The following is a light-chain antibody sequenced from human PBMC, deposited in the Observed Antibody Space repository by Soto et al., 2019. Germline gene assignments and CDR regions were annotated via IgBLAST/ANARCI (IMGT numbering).Light chain of an antibody. CDR2: DTS. Sequence: EIVLTQSPATLSLSPGERATLSCRASQSVGSYLAWLQQTPGQAPRLLIYDTSNRATGIPARFSGSGSGTDFTLTISSLETEDFAVYYCQQRSDWPPTFGQGTKVDNK. J-gene: IGKJ1*01. V-gene: IGKV3-11*01. CDR3: QQRSDWPPT. CDR1: QSVGSY.